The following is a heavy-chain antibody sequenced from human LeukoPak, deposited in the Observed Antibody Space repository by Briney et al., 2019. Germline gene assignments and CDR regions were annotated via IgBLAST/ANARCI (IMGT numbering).Heavy chain of an antibody. Sequence: PPGGSLRLSCAASGFTFSSYDMHWVRQATGKGLEWVSAIGTAGDTYYPGSVKGRFTISRENAQNSLYLQMNSLRAGDTAVYYCARGYYDSSGYYYDYWGQGTLVTVSS. CDR3: ARGYYDSSGYYYDY. CDR2: IGTAGDT. J-gene: IGHJ4*02. V-gene: IGHV3-13*01. D-gene: IGHD3-22*01. CDR1: GFTFSSYD.